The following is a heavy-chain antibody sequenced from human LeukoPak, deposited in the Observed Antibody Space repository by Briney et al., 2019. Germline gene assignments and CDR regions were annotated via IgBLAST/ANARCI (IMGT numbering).Heavy chain of an antibody. D-gene: IGHD3-22*01. V-gene: IGHV3-66*02. J-gene: IGHJ4*02. CDR3: AGEWVDYYDSSGYYVDY. CDR2: IYSGGST. Sequence: GGSLRLSCAASGFTASGNYMSWVRQAPGKGLEWVSVIYSGGSTYYADSVKGRFTISRDNSKNTLYLQMNSLRAEDTAVYYCAGEWVDYYDSSGYYVDYWGQGTLVTVSS. CDR1: GFTASGNY.